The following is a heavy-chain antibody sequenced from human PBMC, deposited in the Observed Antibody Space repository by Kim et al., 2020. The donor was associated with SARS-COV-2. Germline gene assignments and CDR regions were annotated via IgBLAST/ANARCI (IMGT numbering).Heavy chain of an antibody. D-gene: IGHD2-2*01. Sequence: ADSGKGRFIISRDNAMNSVYLQMNSLRGEDTGAYYCARPLVGSGTWWYDPWGQGTLVTVSS. J-gene: IGHJ5*02. CDR3: ARPLVGSGTWWYDP. V-gene: IGHV3-11*03.